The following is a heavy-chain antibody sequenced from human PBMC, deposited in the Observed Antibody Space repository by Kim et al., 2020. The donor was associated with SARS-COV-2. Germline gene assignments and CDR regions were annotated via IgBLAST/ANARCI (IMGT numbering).Heavy chain of an antibody. D-gene: IGHD3-10*01. CDR3: ARRVGGSGSDWFDP. CDR1: GFTFSDYY. CDR2: ISSSSTYT. Sequence: GGSLRLSCAASGFTFSDYYMSWIRQAPGKGLEWVSYISSSSTYTNYADSVKGRFTLSRDNAKNSLYLQMNNLRAEDTAVYYCARRVGGSGSDWFDPWGQGTLVTVSS. V-gene: IGHV3-11*06. J-gene: IGHJ5*02.